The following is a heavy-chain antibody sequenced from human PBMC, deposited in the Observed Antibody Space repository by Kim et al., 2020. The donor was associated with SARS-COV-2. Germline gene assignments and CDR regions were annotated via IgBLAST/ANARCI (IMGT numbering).Heavy chain of an antibody. J-gene: IGHJ4*02. CDR3: ARVQINGGWYPTARPFDY. Sequence: SETLSLTCAVSGGSISSSNWWSWVRQPPGKGLEWIGEIYHSGSTNYNPSLKSRVTISVDKSKNQFSLKLSSVTAADTAVYYCARVQINGGWYPTARPFDYWGQGTLVTVSS. D-gene: IGHD6-19*01. CDR2: IYHSGST. CDR1: GGSISSSNW. V-gene: IGHV4-4*02.